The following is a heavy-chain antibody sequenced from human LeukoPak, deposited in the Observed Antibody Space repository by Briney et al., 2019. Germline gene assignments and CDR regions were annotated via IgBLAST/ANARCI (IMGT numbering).Heavy chain of an antibody. CDR1: GFTFSSYS. J-gene: IGHJ4*02. Sequence: GGSLRLSCAASGFTFSSYSMNWVRQAPGKGLEWVSSISGSSYYIYYADSVKGRFTISRDNAKNSLYLQMNSLRADDTAVYYCARDAGYSYDTFDYWGQGTLVTVSS. CDR3: ARDAGYSYDTFDY. D-gene: IGHD5-18*01. V-gene: IGHV3-21*01. CDR2: ISGSSYYI.